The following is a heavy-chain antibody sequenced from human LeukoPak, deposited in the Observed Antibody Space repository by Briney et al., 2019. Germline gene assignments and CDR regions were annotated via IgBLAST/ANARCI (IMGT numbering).Heavy chain of an antibody. D-gene: IGHD5-18*01. CDR3: ARGSYGDY. CDR2: IYSSGST. V-gene: IGHV4-59*01. J-gene: IGHJ4*02. Sequence: PSETLSLTCTVSGASISSYYWSWVRQPPGKGLEWIGYIYSSGSTNYNPSLKSRVTISVDTSKNQFSLRLTSVTAADTAVYYCARGSYGDYWGLGTLVTVSS. CDR1: GASISSYY.